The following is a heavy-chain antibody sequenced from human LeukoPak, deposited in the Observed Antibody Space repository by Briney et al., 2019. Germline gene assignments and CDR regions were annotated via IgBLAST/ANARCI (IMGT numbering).Heavy chain of an antibody. CDR2: IYYSGST. D-gene: IGHD3-16*02. Sequence: PSETLSLTCTVSGGSISSYYWSWIRQPPGKGLEWIGYIYYSGSTNYNPSLKSRVTISVDTSKNQFSLKLSSVTAADTAVYYCARGLRYDYVWGSYRYSPCGMDVWGQGTTVTVSS. V-gene: IGHV4-59*01. J-gene: IGHJ6*02. CDR1: GGSISSYY. CDR3: ARGLRYDYVWGSYRYSPCGMDV.